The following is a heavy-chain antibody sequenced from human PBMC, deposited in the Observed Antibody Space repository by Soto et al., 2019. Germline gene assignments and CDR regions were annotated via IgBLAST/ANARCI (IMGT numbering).Heavy chain of an antibody. CDR3: TTGETYDSSGYYWPDAFDI. V-gene: IGHV3-15*07. CDR1: GFTFSNAW. J-gene: IGHJ3*02. CDR2: IKSKTDGETT. D-gene: IGHD3-22*01. Sequence: GGSLRLSCAASGFTFSNAWMNWVRQAPGRGLEWVGRIKSKTDGETTDYAAPVKGRFTISRDDSKNTLYLQMNSLKTEDTAVYYCTTGETYDSSGYYWPDAFDIWAQGTMVTVSS.